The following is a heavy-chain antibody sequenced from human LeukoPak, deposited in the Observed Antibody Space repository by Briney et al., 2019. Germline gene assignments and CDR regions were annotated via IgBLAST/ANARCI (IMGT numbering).Heavy chain of an antibody. V-gene: IGHV4-59*01. J-gene: IGHJ4*02. Sequence: SETLSLTCSVSGGSRSRDYWSWIRQSPGKGLEWVGYIDYGGTTNYNPSLKSRVTISVDMSKTQLSLKLGSATAADTAVYYCAGGTGSGYVFDYWGQGTLVTVSS. D-gene: IGHD3-22*01. CDR3: AGGTGSGYVFDY. CDR1: GGSRSRDY. CDR2: IDYGGTT.